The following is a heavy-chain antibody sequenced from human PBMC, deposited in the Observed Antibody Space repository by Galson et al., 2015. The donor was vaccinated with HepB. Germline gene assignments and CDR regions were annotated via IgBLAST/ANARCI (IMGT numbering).Heavy chain of an antibody. CDR1: GYTFTSYD. CDR2: INPNSGGT. D-gene: IGHD5-12*01. Sequence: SVKVSCKASGYTFTSYDINWVRQAPGQGLEWVGHINPNSGGTNYAQKFQGRVTMTRDTSISTAYMELSRLRSDDTAVYYCARGPTKILRGYLGYWGQGTLVTVSS. J-gene: IGHJ4*02. CDR3: ARGPTKILRGYLGY. V-gene: IGHV1-2*06.